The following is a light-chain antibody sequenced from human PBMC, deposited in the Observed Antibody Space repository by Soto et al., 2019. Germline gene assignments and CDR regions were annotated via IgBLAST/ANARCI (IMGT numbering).Light chain of an antibody. CDR1: SSDVGAYKY. V-gene: IGLV2-8*01. J-gene: IGLJ3*02. Sequence: QSALTQPPSASGSPGQSVTISCTGTSSDVGAYKYVSWYQQYPGKAPKHMIYEVTKRPSGVPDSFTGSKSGNTASLTVSGLEAEDEADYYCTSYVGNDIWVFGGGTQLTVL. CDR3: TSYVGNDIWV. CDR2: EVT.